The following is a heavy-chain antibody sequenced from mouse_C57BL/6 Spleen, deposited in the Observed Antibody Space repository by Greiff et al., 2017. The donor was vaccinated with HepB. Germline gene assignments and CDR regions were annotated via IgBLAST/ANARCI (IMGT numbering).Heavy chain of an antibody. V-gene: IGHV14-4*01. CDR2: IDPENGDT. CDR1: GFNIKDDY. CDR3: TRFYYGSSYAMDY. Sequence: EVQLQQSGAELVRPGASVKLSCTASGFNIKDDYMHWVKQRPEQGLEWIGWIDPENGDTEYASKFQGKATITADTSSNTAYLQLSSLTSEDTAVYYCTRFYYGSSYAMDYWGQGTSVTVSS. D-gene: IGHD1-1*01. J-gene: IGHJ4*01.